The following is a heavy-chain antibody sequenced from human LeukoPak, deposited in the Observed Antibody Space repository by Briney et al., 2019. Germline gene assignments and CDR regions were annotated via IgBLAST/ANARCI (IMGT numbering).Heavy chain of an antibody. CDR3: AKDPYYYDSSGYYY. Sequence: GGSLRLSCAASGITFSSYAMSWVRQAPGKGLEWVSAISGSGGSTYYADSEKGRFTISRDNSKNTLYLQMNSLRAEDTAVYYCAKDPYYYDSSGYYYWGQGTLVTVSS. V-gene: IGHV3-23*01. CDR1: GITFSSYA. D-gene: IGHD3-22*01. CDR2: ISGSGGST. J-gene: IGHJ4*02.